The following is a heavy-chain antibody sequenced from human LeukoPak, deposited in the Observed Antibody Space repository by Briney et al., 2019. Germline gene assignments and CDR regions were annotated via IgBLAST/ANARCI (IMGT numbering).Heavy chain of an antibody. CDR1: GGSISSYY. D-gene: IGHD2-2*01. J-gene: IGHJ6*04. V-gene: IGHV4-59*12. CDR2: IYYSGST. Sequence: SETLSLTCTVSGGSISSYYWSWIRQPPGKGLEWVGYIYYSGSTYYNPSLKSRVTISVDTSKNQFSLKLSSVTAADTAVYYCARDRIVVVPAALFYYGMDVWGKGTTVTVSS. CDR3: ARDRIVVVPAALFYYGMDV.